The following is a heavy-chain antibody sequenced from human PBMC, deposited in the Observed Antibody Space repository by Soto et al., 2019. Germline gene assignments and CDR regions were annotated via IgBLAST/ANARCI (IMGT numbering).Heavy chain of an antibody. CDR2: MSFDGTYK. D-gene: IGHD4-17*01. J-gene: IGHJ4*02. V-gene: IGHV3-30*18. CDR3: AKDRRDGEYNSVYDF. CDR1: GFRFSDYG. Sequence: QVQLAESGGGVVQPGRSLRLSCIGSGFRFSDYGMHWVRQAPGKGLEWVARMSFDGTYKYSADSVKGRFIISRDNPKNTLFLQMNSLRAGDTAVYYCAKDRRDGEYNSVYDFWGQGTLVTVSS.